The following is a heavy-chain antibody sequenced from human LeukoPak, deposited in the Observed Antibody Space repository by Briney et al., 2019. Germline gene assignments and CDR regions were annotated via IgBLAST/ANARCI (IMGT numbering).Heavy chain of an antibody. CDR1: GFTFSSYA. J-gene: IGHJ2*01. V-gene: IGHV3-23*01. CDR3: AKDRNYNSPWYFDL. Sequence: GGSLRLSCAASGFTFSSYAMTWVRQTPGKGLEWVSGISGSGGSTYYAGSVRGRFTISRDNSQNTLCLQMNSLRAEDTGVYYCAKDRNYNSPWYFDLWGRGTLVTVSS. CDR2: ISGSGGST. D-gene: IGHD1-1*01.